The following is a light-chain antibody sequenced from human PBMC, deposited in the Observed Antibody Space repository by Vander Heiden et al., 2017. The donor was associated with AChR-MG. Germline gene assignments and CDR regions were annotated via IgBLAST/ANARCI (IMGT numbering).Light chain of an antibody. V-gene: IGKV1-39*01. Sequence: DIQVTQSPSSLSASVGDRVTITCRTSQTITHYLSWYQHKPCKAPKLLIYVASLVQPGVPSRFSGGGSDTDFTLTIRILKPEDFATYYCRQSDSAPFTFGQGTKLEIK. CDR2: VAS. J-gene: IGKJ2*01. CDR3: RQSDSAPFT. CDR1: QTITHY.